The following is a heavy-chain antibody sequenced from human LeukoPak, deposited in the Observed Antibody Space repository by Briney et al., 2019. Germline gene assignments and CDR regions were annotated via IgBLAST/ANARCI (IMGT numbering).Heavy chain of an antibody. J-gene: IGHJ5*02. CDR1: GGTFSSYA. D-gene: IGHD4-17*01. CDR2: IIPIFGTA. V-gene: IGHV1-69*13. CDR3: ARDGLMTTVTTGMFSGPNWFDP. Sequence: GASVKVSCKASGGTFSSYAISWVRQAPGQGLEWMGGIIPIFGTANYAQKFQGRVTITADESTSTAYMELSSLRSEDTAVYYCARDGLMTTVTTGMFSGPNWFDPWGQGTLVTVSS.